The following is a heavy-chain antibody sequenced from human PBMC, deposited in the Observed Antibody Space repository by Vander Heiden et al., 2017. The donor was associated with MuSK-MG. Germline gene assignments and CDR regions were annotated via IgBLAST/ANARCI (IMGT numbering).Heavy chain of an antibody. Sequence: EVQLVESGGGLVKPGGSHRLSCTASGFISRNHRMNCARQAPGKGLEWVGRIKSKSDGGTTDNAAPVKGRFTISRDDSKSTLYLQMNSLKTEDTGVYYCTTDPPRMDVWGKGTTVTVSS. J-gene: IGHJ6*03. CDR3: TTDPPRMDV. CDR2: IKSKSDGGTT. V-gene: IGHV3-15*01. CDR1: GFISRNHR.